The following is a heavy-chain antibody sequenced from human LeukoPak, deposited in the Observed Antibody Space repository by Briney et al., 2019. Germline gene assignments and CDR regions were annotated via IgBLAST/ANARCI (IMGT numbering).Heavy chain of an antibody. J-gene: IGHJ4*02. D-gene: IGHD3-22*01. Sequence: PGRCLRLSWAASGFAVRDTRMAWVRQVPEKWLEWLSIIYTDDSAYYPDSVKGRFTVSRDNSKNTVYLQLNSLRAEDTAVYYCAKIVVIPGSDYFDSWGQGALVTVSS. CDR3: AKIVVIPGSDYFDS. CDR1: GFAVRDTR. CDR2: IYTDDSA. V-gene: IGHV3-53*01.